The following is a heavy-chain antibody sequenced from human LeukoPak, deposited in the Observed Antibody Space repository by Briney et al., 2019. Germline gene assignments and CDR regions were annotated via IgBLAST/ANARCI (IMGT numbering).Heavy chain of an antibody. D-gene: IGHD6-13*01. CDR1: GFTFTTYT. Sequence: GGSLRLSCAASGFTFTTYTMNWVRQAPGKGLEWVSSITSSSSYIYYADSVKGRVTIPRDSAKNSLYLQMNSLRAEDTAVYYCARGHSSSSFDYWGQGTLVTVSS. V-gene: IGHV3-21*06. J-gene: IGHJ4*02. CDR3: ARGHSSSSFDY. CDR2: ITSSSSYI.